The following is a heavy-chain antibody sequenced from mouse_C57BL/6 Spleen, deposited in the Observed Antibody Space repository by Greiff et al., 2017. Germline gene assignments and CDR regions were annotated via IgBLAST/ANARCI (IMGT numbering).Heavy chain of an antibody. J-gene: IGHJ4*01. V-gene: IGHV5-9*01. CDR3: ARHDSSLYYAMDY. D-gene: IGHD3-2*01. CDR2: ISGGGGNT. CDR1: GFTFSSYT. Sequence: EVKLMESGGGLVKPGGSLKLSCAASGFTFSSYTMSWVRQTPEKRLEWVATISGGGGNTYYPVSVKGRFTISRDNAKNTLYLQMRSLRSEDTALYYCARHDSSLYYAMDYWGQGTSVTVSS.